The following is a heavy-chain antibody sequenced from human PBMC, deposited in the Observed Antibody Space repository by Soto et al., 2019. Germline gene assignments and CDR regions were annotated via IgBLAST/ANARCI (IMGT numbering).Heavy chain of an antibody. CDR2: ISGSGGST. Sequence: GGSLRLCCAASGFTFSSYAMSWVRQAPGKGLEWVSAISGSGGSTYYADSVKGRFTISRDNSKNTLYLQMNSLRAEDTAVYYCAKDGVDIVVVVAATPFYYFDYWGQGTLVTVSS. V-gene: IGHV3-23*01. D-gene: IGHD2-15*01. J-gene: IGHJ4*02. CDR3: AKDGVDIVVVVAATPFYYFDY. CDR1: GFTFSSYA.